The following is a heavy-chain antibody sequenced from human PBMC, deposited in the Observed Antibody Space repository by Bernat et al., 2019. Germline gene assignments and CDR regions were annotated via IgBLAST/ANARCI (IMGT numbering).Heavy chain of an antibody. V-gene: IGHV3-74*01. J-gene: IGHJ4*02. CDR3: ASNGITVDGTGGDY. CDR1: GLTFGSHW. CDR2: INSDGTTV. D-gene: IGHD6-19*01. Sequence: EVQLVESGGGLVQPGGSLRLSCAVSGLTFGSHWMHWVRQAPGEGLVWVSRINSDGTTVNYAESVEGRFTISRDNAKNTLFLQMYSLRAEDTAVYYCASNGITVDGTGGDYWGQGTLVTVSA.